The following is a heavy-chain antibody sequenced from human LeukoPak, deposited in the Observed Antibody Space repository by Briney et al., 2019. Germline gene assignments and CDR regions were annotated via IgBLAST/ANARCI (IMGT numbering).Heavy chain of an antibody. CDR3: VRDPIRSNNDGNLDY. D-gene: IGHD2-8*01. CDR1: GFTFSSYE. V-gene: IGHV3-48*03. CDR2: ISSSSGYI. J-gene: IGHJ4*02. Sequence: GGSLRLSCAASGFTFSSYEMNWVRQAPGKGLEWVSYISSSSGYIRYADSVKGRFTISRDNAKNSLYLQLNSLRAEDTAFYYCVRDPIRSNNDGNLDYWGQGTLVTVSS.